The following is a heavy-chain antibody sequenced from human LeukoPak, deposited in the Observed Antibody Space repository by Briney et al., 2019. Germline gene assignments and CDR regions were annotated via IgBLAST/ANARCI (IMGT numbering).Heavy chain of an antibody. D-gene: IGHD6-13*01. Sequence: PGGSLKLSCAASGFTFSSYSMNWVRQAPGKGLEWVSSISSSSSYIYYADSVKGRFTISRDNAKNSLYLQMNSLRAEDTAVYYCARFGGSSWTGYYGMDVWGQGTTVTVSS. CDR1: GFTFSSYS. CDR2: ISSSSSYI. J-gene: IGHJ6*02. V-gene: IGHV3-21*01. CDR3: ARFGGSSWTGYYGMDV.